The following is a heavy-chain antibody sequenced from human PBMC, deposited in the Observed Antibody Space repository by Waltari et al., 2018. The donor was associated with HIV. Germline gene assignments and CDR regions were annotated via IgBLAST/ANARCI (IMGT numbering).Heavy chain of an antibody. D-gene: IGHD3-16*01. CDR1: GASLKITRYF. V-gene: IGHV4-61*02. CDR2: INTRGDT. CDR3: AREDYDQFWGSPLYIFDS. J-gene: IGHJ4*02. Sequence: QVQLQESGPGLARSSQTLSLACSLSGASLKITRYFWSCVRQSAGRGLEWIGRINTRGDTKYNPSLKGRVVMSIDAPRKMFFLNLTSISAADTGTYFCAREDYDQFWGSPLYIFDSWGLGTVITVSS.